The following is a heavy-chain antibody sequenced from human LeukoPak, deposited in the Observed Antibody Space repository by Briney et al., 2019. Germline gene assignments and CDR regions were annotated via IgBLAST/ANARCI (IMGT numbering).Heavy chain of an antibody. V-gene: IGHV1-18*01. CDR1: GYTFTSYG. D-gene: IGHD2-2*01. CDR3: ASGGLVVPAAYDAFDI. J-gene: IGHJ3*02. Sequence: ASVKVSCKASGYTFTSYGISWVRHAPGQGLEWMGWISAYNGNTNYAQKLQGRVTMTTDTSTSTAYMELRSLRSDDTAVYYCASGGLVVPAAYDAFDIWGQGTMVTVSS. CDR2: ISAYNGNT.